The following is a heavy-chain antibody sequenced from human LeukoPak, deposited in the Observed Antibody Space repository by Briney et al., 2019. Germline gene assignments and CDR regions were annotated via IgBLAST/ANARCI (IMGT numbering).Heavy chain of an antibody. CDR2: IGTAGDT. CDR3: AGGGSYLSAFDI. D-gene: IGHD1-26*01. CDR1: GFSFRSFA. J-gene: IGHJ3*02. Sequence: GGSLRLSCAASGFSFRSFAMSWVRQATGKGLEWVSAIGTAGDTFYADSVKGRFTISRDNSKNTLYLQMNSLRAEDTAVYYCAGGGSYLSAFDIWGQGTMVTVSS. V-gene: IGHV3-23*01.